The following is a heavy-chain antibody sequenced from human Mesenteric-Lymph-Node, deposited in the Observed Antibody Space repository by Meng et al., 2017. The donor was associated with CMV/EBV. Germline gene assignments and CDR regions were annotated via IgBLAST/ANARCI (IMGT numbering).Heavy chain of an antibody. CDR3: AREGDGGNSFPDY. CDR1: GYTFTGDY. V-gene: IGHV1-2*02. Sequence: ASVKVSCKASGYTFTGDYVHWVRQAPGQGLEWMGWINPNSGGTDYGPRFRGRVTMTRDTSINTAYMELYRLTSDDTAVYYCAREGDGGNSFPDYWGQGTLVTVSS. CDR2: INPNSGGT. J-gene: IGHJ4*02. D-gene: IGHD4-23*01.